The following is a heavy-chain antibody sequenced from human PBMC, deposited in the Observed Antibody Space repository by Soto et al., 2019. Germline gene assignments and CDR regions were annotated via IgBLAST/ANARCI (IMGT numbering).Heavy chain of an antibody. CDR3: VRGNTGYGNFDS. J-gene: IGHJ4*02. CDR2: MFIDVSTT. Sequence: GGSLRLSCAASGFSFSGFWMHWVRQAPGKGLVWVSRMFIDVSTTYYADSVKGRSTISRDNAKSTLYLQMNSLRDEDTAVYYCVRGNTGYGNFDSWGQGTLVTVSS. D-gene: IGHD5-12*01. V-gene: IGHV3-74*01. CDR1: GFSFSGFW.